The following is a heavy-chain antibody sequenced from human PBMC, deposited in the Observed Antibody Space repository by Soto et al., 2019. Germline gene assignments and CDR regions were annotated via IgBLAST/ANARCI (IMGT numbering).Heavy chain of an antibody. V-gene: IGHV3-21*06. Sequence: GGALRLSWSAAECGVSTYSMHWRVPSPRKGLEWVSLISSSSAYAYYADSVQGRFTVSRDNARSSVYLQMNSLTADDTAVYDGAKYYQGDSYYYGLDGWGPGTKVTVS. CDR3: AKYYQGDSYYYGLDG. D-gene: IGHD2-21*01. J-gene: IGHJ6*02. CDR2: ISSSSAYA. CDR1: ECGVSTYS.